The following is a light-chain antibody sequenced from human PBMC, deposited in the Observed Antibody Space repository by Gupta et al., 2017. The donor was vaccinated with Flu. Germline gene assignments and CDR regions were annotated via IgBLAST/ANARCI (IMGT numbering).Light chain of an antibody. V-gene: IGKV1-5*03. CDR1: QSISSW. CDR2: KAS. CDR3: QQYNSYPWT. Sequence: PSTLSASVGDRVTITCRASQSISSWLAWYQQKPGKAPKLLIYKASSLESGVPSRFSGSGSGTEFTLTISSLQPDDFATYYCQQYNSYPWTFGQGTKVEIK. J-gene: IGKJ1*01.